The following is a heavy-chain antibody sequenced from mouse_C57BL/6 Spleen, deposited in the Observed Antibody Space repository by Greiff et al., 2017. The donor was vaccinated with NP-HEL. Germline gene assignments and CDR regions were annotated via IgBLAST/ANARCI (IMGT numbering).Heavy chain of an antibody. D-gene: IGHD2-5*01. CDR1: GFTFSDYY. CDR3: ARHAYYSNYGAMDY. Sequence: EVMLVESGGGLVQPGGSLKLSCAASGFTFSDYYMYWVRQTPEKRLKWVAYISNGGGSTYYPDTVKGRFTISRDNAKNTLYLQMSRLKSEDTAMYYCARHAYYSNYGAMDYWGQGTSVTVSS. V-gene: IGHV5-12*01. J-gene: IGHJ4*01. CDR2: ISNGGGST.